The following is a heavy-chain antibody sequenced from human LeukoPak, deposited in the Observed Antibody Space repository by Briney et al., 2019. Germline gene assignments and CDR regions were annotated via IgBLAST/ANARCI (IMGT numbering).Heavy chain of an antibody. CDR1: GGSISSGGYY. D-gene: IGHD3-10*01. CDR2: IYHSGST. Sequence: SETLSLTCTVSGGSISSGGYYWSWIRQPPGKGLEWIGYIYHSGSTYYNPSLKSRVTISVDRSKNQFSLKLSSVTAADTAVYYCASMVRGVILDYWGQGNLVTVSS. CDR3: ASMVRGVILDY. V-gene: IGHV4-30-2*01. J-gene: IGHJ4*02.